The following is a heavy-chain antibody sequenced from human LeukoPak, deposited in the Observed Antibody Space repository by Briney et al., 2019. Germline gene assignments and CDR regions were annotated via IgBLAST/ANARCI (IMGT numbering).Heavy chain of an antibody. CDR1: GGSISSYY. D-gene: IGHD3-9*01. J-gene: IGHJ6*02. CDR3: ARDTRYDILTGYGFYYYGMDV. V-gene: IGHV4-59*01. CDR2: IYYSGST. Sequence: SETLSLTCTVSGGSISSYYWSWIRQPPGKGLEWIGYIYYSGSTNYNPSLKSPVTISVDTSKNQFSLKLSSVTAADTAVYYCARDTRYDILTGYGFYYYGMDVWGQGTTVTVSS.